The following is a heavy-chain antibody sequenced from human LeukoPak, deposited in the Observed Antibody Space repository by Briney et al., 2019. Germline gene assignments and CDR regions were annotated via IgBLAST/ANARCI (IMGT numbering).Heavy chain of an antibody. CDR1: GGSFSGYY. Sequence: SETLSLTCAVYGGSFSGYYWSWIRQPPGKGLEWIGEINHSGSTNYNPSLKSRVTISVDTSKNQFSLKLSSVTAADTAMYYCARQTVTTGVDYWGQGTLVTVSS. CDR2: INHSGST. D-gene: IGHD1-7*01. V-gene: IGHV4-34*01. J-gene: IGHJ4*02. CDR3: ARQTVTTGVDY.